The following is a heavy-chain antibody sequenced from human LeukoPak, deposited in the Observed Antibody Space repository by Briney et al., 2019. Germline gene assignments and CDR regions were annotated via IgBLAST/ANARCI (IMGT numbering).Heavy chain of an antibody. D-gene: IGHD3-10*01. CDR3: ARSPHIWFAERGWFDP. Sequence: PSETLSLTCSVSGVSISSGSNYWGWLRQPPGKTLEWFVSIYSSSSTYDNSSIKSRVIILIDTAKNHFSLNLSSVSAADTAVYFCARSPHIWFAERGWFDPWGQGTLVTVSS. V-gene: IGHV4-39*07. CDR2: IYSSSST. CDR1: GVSISSGSNY. J-gene: IGHJ5*02.